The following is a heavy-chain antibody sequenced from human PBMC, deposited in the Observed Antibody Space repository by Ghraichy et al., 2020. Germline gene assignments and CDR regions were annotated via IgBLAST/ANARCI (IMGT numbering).Heavy chain of an antibody. V-gene: IGHV3-7*03. CDR3: ARTRGDPGTYFDY. Sequence: GGSLRLSCAASGFTFSSYWMSWVRQAPGKGLEWVANIKQDGSEKYYVDSVKGRFTISRDNAKNSLYLQMNSLRAEDTAVYYCARTRGDPGTYFDYWGQGTLVTVSS. CDR1: GFTFSSYW. J-gene: IGHJ4*02. CDR2: IKQDGSEK. D-gene: IGHD2-21*02.